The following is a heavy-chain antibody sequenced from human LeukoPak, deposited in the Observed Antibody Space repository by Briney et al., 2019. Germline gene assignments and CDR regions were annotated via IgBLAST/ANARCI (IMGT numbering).Heavy chain of an antibody. Sequence: KASETLSLTCTVSGGSISSYYWSWIRQPAGKGLEWIGRIYNESTNYNPSLKSRVIMSVDTFENQFSLKLSSAREGNGYSYGSGPAAFDIWGQGTMVTVSS. CDR2: IYNEST. V-gene: IGHV4-4*07. CDR1: GGSISSYY. J-gene: IGHJ3*02. CDR3: GPAAFDI. D-gene: IGHD5-18*01.